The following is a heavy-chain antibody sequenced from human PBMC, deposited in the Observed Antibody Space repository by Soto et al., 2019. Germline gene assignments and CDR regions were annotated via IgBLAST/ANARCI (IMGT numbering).Heavy chain of an antibody. V-gene: IGHV5-51*01. J-gene: IGHJ4*02. CDR3: ARLGFPGAIYFDS. Sequence: PGESLKISCNGSGYNFTTVCIGLVLQMPGKGLEWMGIIYPGDSETKYSPDFEGQVTISADRSTNTAYLQWRSLRASDTAMYYCARLGFPGAIYFDSWGLGTLVTVSS. CDR1: GYNFTTVC. CDR2: IYPGDSET.